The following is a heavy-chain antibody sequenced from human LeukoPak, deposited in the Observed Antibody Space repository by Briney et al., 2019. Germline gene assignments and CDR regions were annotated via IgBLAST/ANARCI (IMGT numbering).Heavy chain of an antibody. CDR1: GGSISSGGYY. D-gene: IGHD2-2*01. J-gene: IGHJ3*02. CDR3: ASQVVPAAKGAFDI. CDR2: IYYSGST. Sequence: SETLSLTCTVSGGSISSGGYYWSRIRQHPGKGLEWIGYIYYSGSTYYNPSLKSRVTISVDTSKNQFSLKLSSVTAADTAVYYCASQVVPAAKGAFDIWGQGTMVTVSS. V-gene: IGHV4-31*03.